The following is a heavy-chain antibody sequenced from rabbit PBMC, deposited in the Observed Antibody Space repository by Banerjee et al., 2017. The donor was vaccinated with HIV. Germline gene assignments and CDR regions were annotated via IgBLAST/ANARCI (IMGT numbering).Heavy chain of an antibody. CDR2: IYTGSSVRT. Sequence: QSLEESGGDLVKPGASLTLTCTASGFSFSSSYYMCWVRQAPGKGPEWIACIYTGSSVRTNYASWAKGRFTISKTSSTTVTLQMTSLTAADTATYFCARDAGYAGSNLWGPGTLVTVS. V-gene: IGHV1S40*01. CDR1: GFSFSSSYY. CDR3: ARDAGYAGSNL. J-gene: IGHJ4*01. D-gene: IGHD4-2*01.